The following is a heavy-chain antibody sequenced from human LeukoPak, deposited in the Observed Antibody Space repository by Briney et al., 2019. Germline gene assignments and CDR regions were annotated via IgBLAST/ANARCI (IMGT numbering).Heavy chain of an antibody. CDR3: ARDIRRYYYYYMDV. CDR1: GYTFTGYY. CDR2: INPNSGGT. V-gene: IGHV1-2*02. J-gene: IGHJ6*03. Sequence: ASVKVSCKASGYTFTGYYMHWVRQAPGQGLEWMGWINPNSGGTNYAQKFQGRVTMTRDTSISTAYMELSRLRSDDTAVYYCARDIRRYYYYYMDVWGKGTTVTVSS.